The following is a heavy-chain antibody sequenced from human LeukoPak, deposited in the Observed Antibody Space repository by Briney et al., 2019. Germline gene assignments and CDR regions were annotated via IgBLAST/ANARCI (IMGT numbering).Heavy chain of an antibody. CDR3: ARFADPRTSYCSGGSCYDAFDI. CDR2: IYWSGST. Sequence: PSQTLSLTCTVSGGSISSGDYYWSWIRDAPGKGLEGSGYIYWSGSTYYNPSFKSRVTISVDTSKNQYSLKLSSVTAADTAVYYCARFADPRTSYCSGGSCYDAFDIWGQGTMVTVSS. V-gene: IGHV4-30-4*08. CDR1: GGSISSGDYY. J-gene: IGHJ3*02. D-gene: IGHD2-15*01.